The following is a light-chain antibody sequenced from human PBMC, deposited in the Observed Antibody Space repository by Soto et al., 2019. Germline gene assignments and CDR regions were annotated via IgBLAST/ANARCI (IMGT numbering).Light chain of an antibody. CDR3: CSYASNFAI. Sequence: QSVLTQPRSVSGFPGQSVTISCAGISNDVGVYTFVSWYQHHPDKAPKLIIYDVFHRPSGVPDRFSGSRSGNTASLTVSGVQAEDEADYYCCSYASNFAIFGGGTQLTV. J-gene: IGLJ2*01. CDR1: SNDVGVYTF. V-gene: IGLV2-11*01. CDR2: DVF.